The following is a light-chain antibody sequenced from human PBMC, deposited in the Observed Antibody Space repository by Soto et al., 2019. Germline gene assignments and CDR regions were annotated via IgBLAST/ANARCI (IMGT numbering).Light chain of an antibody. J-gene: IGKJ5*01. CDR1: QSVRSS. Sequence: IVCTQSPATLSLSPGERATLSCRASQSVRSSLAWYQQQPGQAPKLLIYGASSRATGIPDRFSGSGSGTDFTLTISRLEPEDFAVYYCQQRSNGTPITFGQGTRLEIK. CDR3: QQRSNGTPIT. CDR2: GAS. V-gene: IGKV3-11*01.